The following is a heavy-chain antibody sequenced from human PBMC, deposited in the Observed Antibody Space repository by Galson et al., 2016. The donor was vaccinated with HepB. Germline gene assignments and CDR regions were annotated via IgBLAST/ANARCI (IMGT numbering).Heavy chain of an antibody. D-gene: IGHD2/OR15-2a*01. Sequence: SLRLSCAASGFTFNKYGMHWVRQAPGKGLEWVAADSVHGGRKWYADSVKGRFTISRDNPNNMLFLQMSSLRADDTAVYYCGKRHEYCPPVGCSVDYWGQGTLVSVSS. V-gene: IGHV3-30*18. J-gene: IGHJ4*02. CDR3: GKRHEYCPPVGCSVDY. CDR2: DSVHGGRK. CDR1: GFTFNKYG.